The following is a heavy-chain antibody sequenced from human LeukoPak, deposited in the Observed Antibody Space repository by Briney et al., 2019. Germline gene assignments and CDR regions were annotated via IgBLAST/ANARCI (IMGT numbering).Heavy chain of an antibody. CDR2: ISGSGGST. CDR1: GFTFSSYA. J-gene: IGHJ4*02. D-gene: IGHD3-22*01. V-gene: IGHV3-23*01. CDR3: AKLRYYDSSAYYSFDY. Sequence: GGSLRLSCAASGFTFSSYAMNWVRQAPGKGLEWVSAISGSGGSTYYADSVKGRFTISRDNSKNTLYLQMNSLRAEDTAVYYCAKLRYYDSSAYYSFDYWGQGTLVTVSS.